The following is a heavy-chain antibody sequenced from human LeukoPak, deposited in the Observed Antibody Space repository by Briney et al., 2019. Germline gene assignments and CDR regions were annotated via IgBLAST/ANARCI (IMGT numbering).Heavy chain of an antibody. CDR2: ISYDAKYK. Sequence: GGSLRLSCAASGFTFSNYVMHWVRQAPGKGLEWVAVISYDAKYKYYAASLKGRVTISRDNSNNTLYLQMNSLGSEDTAVYYCARGRVVPATRLDYWGRGTLVTVSS. CDR3: ARGRVVPATRLDY. V-gene: IGHV3-30*04. J-gene: IGHJ4*02. CDR1: GFTFSNYV. D-gene: IGHD2-15*01.